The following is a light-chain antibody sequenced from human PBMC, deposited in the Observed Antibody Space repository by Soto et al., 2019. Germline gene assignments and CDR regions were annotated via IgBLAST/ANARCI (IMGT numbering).Light chain of an antibody. J-gene: IGKJ4*01. CDR2: AAS. Sequence: DIQMTRPPSSLAPSVVDILTITWLAIQNISGYLNWYQQKPGKAPELLIYAASYLGTGVPSRFSGSGSGTYFTLTISSLQPEDLATYYCQQSYTTPLTFGGGTKVDIK. CDR1: QNISGY. V-gene: IGKV1-39*01. CDR3: QQSYTTPLT.